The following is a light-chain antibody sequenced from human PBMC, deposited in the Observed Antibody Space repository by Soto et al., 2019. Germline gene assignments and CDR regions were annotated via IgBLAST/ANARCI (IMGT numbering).Light chain of an antibody. CDR3: HQYGTSPYT. V-gene: IGKV3-20*01. J-gene: IGKJ2*01. Sequence: EIVLTQSPGTLSLSPGERATLSCRASQSVGSSYLAWYQQRPGQAPRLLIYGASSRATGIPARFSGSGSGTDFPLTISRLEPEDFAVYYCHQYGTSPYTFGQGTKLEIK. CDR1: QSVGSSY. CDR2: GAS.